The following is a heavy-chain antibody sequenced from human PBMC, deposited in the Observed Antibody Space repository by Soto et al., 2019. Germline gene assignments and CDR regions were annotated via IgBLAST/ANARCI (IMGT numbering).Heavy chain of an antibody. CDR1: GDSINGSHYF. J-gene: IGHJ4*02. D-gene: IGHD6-13*01. CDR3: ARLQAAVPHY. V-gene: IGHV4-39*01. Sequence: QLQLQESGPGLVKPSETLSLTCTVSGDSINGSHYFWGWIRQPPGKGLEWIASIFYDGYTYYTPSLKSRDLISVDTSKNQFSLKLTSVAAADTAIYFCARLQAAVPHYWGQGTLVIVSS. CDR2: IFYDGYT.